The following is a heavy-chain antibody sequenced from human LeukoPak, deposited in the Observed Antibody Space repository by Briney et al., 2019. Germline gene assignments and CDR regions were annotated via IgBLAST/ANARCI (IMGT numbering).Heavy chain of an antibody. CDR1: GFTFSSYS. J-gene: IGHJ4*02. CDR3: ARAIVVVPAAMLDY. CDR2: ISSSSYI. D-gene: IGHD2-2*01. V-gene: IGHV3-21*01. Sequence: GGSLRLSCAASGFTFSSYSMNWVRQAPGKGLEWVSSISSSSYIYYADSVKGRFTISRDNAKNSLYLQMNSLRAEDTAVYYCARAIVVVPAAMLDYRGQGTLVTVSS.